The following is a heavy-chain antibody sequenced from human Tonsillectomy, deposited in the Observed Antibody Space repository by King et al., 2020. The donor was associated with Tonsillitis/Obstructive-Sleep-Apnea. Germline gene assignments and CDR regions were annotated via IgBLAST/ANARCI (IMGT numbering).Heavy chain of an antibody. CDR2: INHSGST. CDR3: ARILEGEGYRGYDSWFDP. J-gene: IGHJ5*02. Sequence: VQLQQWGAGLLKPSETLSLTCAVYGGSFCGYYWSWIRQPPGKGLEWIGEINHSGSTNNNPSLKSRVTISVDTSKNQFSLKLSSVTAADTAVYYCARILEGEGYRGYDSWFDPWGQGTLVTVSS. V-gene: IGHV4-34*01. CDR1: GGSFCGYY. D-gene: IGHD5-12*01.